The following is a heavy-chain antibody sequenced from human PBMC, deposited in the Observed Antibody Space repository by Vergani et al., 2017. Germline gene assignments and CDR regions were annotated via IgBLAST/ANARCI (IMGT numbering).Heavy chain of an antibody. J-gene: IGHJ3*02. CDR1: GFSFSDHY. D-gene: IGHD3-3*01. CDR3: ARLRDFWSGYYTGSDAFDI. V-gene: IGHV3-11*01. CDR2: ISNSGNTI. Sequence: QVQLVESGGGLVKPGGSLRLSCAASGFSFSDHYMTWIRQAPGKGLEWVSYISNSGNTIEYADSVKGRFSISRDNAKSSLFLQMDSLRAEDTAVYYCARLRDFWSGYYTGSDAFDIWGQGTMVTVSS.